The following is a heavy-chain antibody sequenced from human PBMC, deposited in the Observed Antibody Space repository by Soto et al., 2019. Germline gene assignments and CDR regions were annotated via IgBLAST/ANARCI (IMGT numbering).Heavy chain of an antibody. CDR1: GYTFTSYD. J-gene: IGHJ6*02. CDR2: ISAHNGNT. Sequence: ASVKVSCKASGYTFTSYDISWVRHAPGQGLEWMGWISAHNGNTNYAQKLQGRVTMTTDTSTSTDYMELRSLRSDETAVYSCARDNLVFRHYYGMEVWGQGTTLTDSS. D-gene: IGHD2-15*01. CDR3: ARDNLVFRHYYGMEV. V-gene: IGHV1-18*01.